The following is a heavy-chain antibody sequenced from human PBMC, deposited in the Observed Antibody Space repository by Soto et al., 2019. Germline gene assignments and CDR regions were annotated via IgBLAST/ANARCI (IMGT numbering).Heavy chain of an antibody. J-gene: IGHJ6*03. CDR2: ISAYNGNT. Sequence: ASVKVSCKASGYTFTSYGSSWVRQAPGQGLEWMGWISAYNGNTNYAQKLQGRVTMTTDTSTSTAYMELRSLRSDDTAVYYCARVTASNYYYYYYMDVWGKGTTVTVSS. V-gene: IGHV1-18*01. CDR1: GYTFTSYG. CDR3: ARVTASNYYYYYYMDV.